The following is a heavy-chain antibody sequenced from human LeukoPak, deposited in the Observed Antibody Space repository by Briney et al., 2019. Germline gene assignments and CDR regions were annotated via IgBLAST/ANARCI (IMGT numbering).Heavy chain of an antibody. V-gene: IGHV4-59*01. CDR1: GGSISSYY. D-gene: IGHD3-3*01. CDR3: ARDRRDDFWSGYYTSYYHYMDV. CDR2: IYYSGST. Sequence: WETLSLTCTVSGGSISSYYWSWIRQPPGKGLEWIGYIYYSGSTNYNPSLKSRVTISVDTSKNQFSLKLSSVTAADTAVYYCARDRRDDFWSGYYTSYYHYMDVWGKGTTVTISS. J-gene: IGHJ6*03.